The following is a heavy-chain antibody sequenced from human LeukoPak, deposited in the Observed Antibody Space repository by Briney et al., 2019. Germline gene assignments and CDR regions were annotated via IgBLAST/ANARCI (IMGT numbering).Heavy chain of an antibody. CDR1: GFTFSSYA. D-gene: IGHD3-9*01. Sequence: GGSLRLSCAASGFTFSSYAMHWVRQAPGKGLEYVSAISSNGGSTYYANSVKGRFTISRDNSKNTLYLQMGSLRAEDMAVYYCARDRNFDWLLFSGNPNPTDYYYMDVWGKGTTVTVSS. J-gene: IGHJ6*03. V-gene: IGHV3-64*01. CDR3: ARDRNFDWLLFSGNPNPTDYYYMDV. CDR2: ISSNGGST.